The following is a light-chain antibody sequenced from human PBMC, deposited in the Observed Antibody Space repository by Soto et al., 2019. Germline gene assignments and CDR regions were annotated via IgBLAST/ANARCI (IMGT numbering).Light chain of an antibody. CDR2: EVS. J-gene: IGLJ3*02. CDR3: SSYTSSATLV. CDR1: TSDIGTYNY. Sequence: QSALTQPASVSGSPGQSITISCPGATSDIGTYNYVSWYQHHPGKVPKVIIYEVSNRPSGVSNRFSGSKSGNTASLTISGLQVEDEADYYCSSYTSSATLVFGGGTKGTVL. V-gene: IGLV2-14*01.